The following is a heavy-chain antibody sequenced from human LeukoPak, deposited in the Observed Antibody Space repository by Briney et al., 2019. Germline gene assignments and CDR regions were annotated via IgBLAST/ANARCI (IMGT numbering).Heavy chain of an antibody. V-gene: IGHV3-7*01. J-gene: IGHJ4*02. Sequence: PGGSLRLSCAASGFFFSDAWLSWVRQAPGKGLEWVANIKQDGSEKYYVDSVKGRFTISRDNAKNSLYLQMNSLRAEDTAVYYCARVPPLYSTWGQGTLVTVSS. D-gene: IGHD2/OR15-2a*01. CDR3: ARVPPLYST. CDR1: GFFFSDAW. CDR2: IKQDGSEK.